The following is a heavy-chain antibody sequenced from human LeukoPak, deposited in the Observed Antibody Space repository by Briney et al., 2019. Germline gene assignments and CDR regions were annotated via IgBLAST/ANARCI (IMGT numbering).Heavy chain of an antibody. CDR1: GYTFTSYG. D-gene: IGHD2-2*02. Sequence: ASVKVSGMASGYTFTSYGISWVRQAPGQGLEWMGWISAYNGNTNYAQKLQGRVTMTTDTSTSTAYLELRSLRSDDTAVYYCAIGYCSSTSCYRGYSYYYMDVWGKGTTVTVSS. CDR3: AIGYCSSTSCYRGYSYYYMDV. CDR2: ISAYNGNT. V-gene: IGHV1-18*01. J-gene: IGHJ6*03.